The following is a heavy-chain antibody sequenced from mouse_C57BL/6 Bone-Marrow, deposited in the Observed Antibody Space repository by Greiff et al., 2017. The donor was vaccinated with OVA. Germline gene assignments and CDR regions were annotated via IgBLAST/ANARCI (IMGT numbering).Heavy chain of an antibody. V-gene: IGHV14-3*01. CDR3: ARKTVVATDWYFDV. D-gene: IGHD1-1*01. CDR1: GFNIKNTY. Sequence: VHVKHSVAELVRPGASVKLSCTASGFNIKNTYMHWVKQRPEQGLEWIGRIDPANGNTKYAPKFQGKATITADTSSNTAYLQLSSLTSEDTAIYYCARKTVVATDWYFDVWGTGTTVTVSS. CDR2: IDPANGNT. J-gene: IGHJ1*03.